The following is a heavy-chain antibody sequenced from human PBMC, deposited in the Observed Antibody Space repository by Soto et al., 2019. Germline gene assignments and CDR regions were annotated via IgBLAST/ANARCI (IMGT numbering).Heavy chain of an antibody. V-gene: IGHV4-59*01. CDR2: IYHSGST. CDR3: ARDAGGSSYAYFDY. D-gene: IGHD1-26*01. Sequence: QVQLQESGPGLVKPSETLSLTCTVSGGSISGYYWSWIRQPPGQGLEGIGYIYHSGSTNYNPSLKSRVTISIDTSKNQFSLKLSSVTAADTAVYYCARDAGGSSYAYFDYWGRGTLVTVSS. CDR1: GGSISGYY. J-gene: IGHJ4*02.